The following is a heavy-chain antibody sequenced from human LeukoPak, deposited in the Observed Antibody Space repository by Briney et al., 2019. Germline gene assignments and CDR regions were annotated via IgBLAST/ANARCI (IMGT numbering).Heavy chain of an antibody. J-gene: IGHJ3*01. V-gene: IGHV3-9*01. CDR3: PRDKSSSNPSADAFHV. CDR2: IGWHGGTI. CDR1: GFTFGDYD. D-gene: IGHD2-2*01. Sequence: PGRSLRLSCAASGFTFGDYDLHWVRLRPGKGLEWVSGIGWHGGTICYAYSVKGRSAISRDNAKKSLYLQMNSLTAEDTALYYCPRDKSSSNPSADAFHVWGQGKVVTVSS.